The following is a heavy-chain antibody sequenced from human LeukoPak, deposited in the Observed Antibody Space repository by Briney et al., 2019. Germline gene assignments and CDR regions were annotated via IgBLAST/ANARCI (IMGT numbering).Heavy chain of an antibody. V-gene: IGHV3-66*02. CDR3: VRDRAEGRAWVEFDP. CDR2: VYSDGVI. J-gene: IGHJ5*02. CDR1: GFTVSSYG. Sequence: GGSLRLSCAASGFTVSSYGMSWVRQAPGKGPEWVSLVYSDGVIRYADSVQGRFTISRDNSKNTVYLQMNNLRVEDTAVYHCVRDRAEGRAWVEFDPWGQGTLVTVSS.